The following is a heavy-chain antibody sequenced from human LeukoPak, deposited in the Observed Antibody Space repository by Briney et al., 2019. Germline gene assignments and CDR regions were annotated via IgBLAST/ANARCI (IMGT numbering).Heavy chain of an antibody. CDR3: AKALYYYDSRNAFDY. D-gene: IGHD3-22*01. J-gene: IGHJ4*02. CDR2: ISGSGGST. V-gene: IGHV3-23*01. Sequence: ISGSGGSTYYADSVKGRFTISRDNSKNTLYLQMNSLRAEDTAVYYCAKALYYYDSRNAFDYWGQGTLVTVSS.